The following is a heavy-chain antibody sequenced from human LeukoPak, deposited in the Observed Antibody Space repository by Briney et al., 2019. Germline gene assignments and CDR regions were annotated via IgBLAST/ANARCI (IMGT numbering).Heavy chain of an antibody. V-gene: IGHV3-74*01. CDR2: INRDGTGT. D-gene: IGHD6-6*01. J-gene: IGHJ4*02. CDR1: GFIFSDYW. CDR3: AKGARSSSSPFDY. Sequence: GGSLRLSCAPSGFIFSDYWFHWVRQTPGQGLVWVAAINRDGTGTSHADSVRGRFTVSRDNAKNTLYLQLNSLRAEDTAVYYCAKGARSSSSPFDYWGQGTLVTVSS.